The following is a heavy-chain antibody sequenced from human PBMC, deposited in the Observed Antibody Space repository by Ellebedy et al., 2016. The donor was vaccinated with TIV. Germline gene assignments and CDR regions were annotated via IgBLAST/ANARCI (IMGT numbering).Heavy chain of an antibody. V-gene: IGHV4-30-4*01. CDR1: GASLNNDDYY. CDR3: ARAIVVGSTFKFDN. Sequence: SETLSLXXTVSGASLNNDDYYWSWIRQPPGKGLQWIGYISYSWSTYYNPSLKSRLTISVDTSQNQFSLKLSSVTAADTAVYYCARAIVVGSTFKFDNWGQGTLVTVSS. J-gene: IGHJ4*02. CDR2: ISYSWST. D-gene: IGHD3-22*01.